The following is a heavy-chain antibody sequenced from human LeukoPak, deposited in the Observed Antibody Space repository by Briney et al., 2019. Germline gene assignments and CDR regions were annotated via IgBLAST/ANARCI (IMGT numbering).Heavy chain of an antibody. J-gene: IGHJ5*02. CDR2: ISYDGKEK. CDR3: ARGDRGTAAGNNWFNP. D-gene: IGHD6-13*01. Sequence: GRSLRLSCVASGFTFSSDAMHWVRQAPGKGLEWVAVISYDGKEKYHADSVKGRFTISRDNSKNTLYLQMNSLRVEDTAVYYCARGDRGTAAGNNWFNPWGQGTLVTVSS. V-gene: IGHV3-30*04. CDR1: GFTFSSDA.